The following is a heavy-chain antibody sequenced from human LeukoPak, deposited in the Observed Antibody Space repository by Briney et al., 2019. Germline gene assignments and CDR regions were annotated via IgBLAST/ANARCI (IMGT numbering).Heavy chain of an antibody. Sequence: AGSLRLSCAASGFTFSKYWMLWVRQAQGKGLESVSRINGDGTVTTYADSVKGRFTVSRDNADNTMFLQMNSVRDEDTAVYYCATKQWLAPPPDSWGQGTPVTVSS. V-gene: IGHV3-74*01. CDR1: GFTFSKYW. J-gene: IGHJ4*02. D-gene: IGHD6-19*01. CDR3: ATKQWLAPPPDS. CDR2: INGDGTVT.